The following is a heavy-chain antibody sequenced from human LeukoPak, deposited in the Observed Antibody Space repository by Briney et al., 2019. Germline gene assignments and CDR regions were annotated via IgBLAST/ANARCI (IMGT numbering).Heavy chain of an antibody. Sequence: GESLNISCKSSGYSFSTYWIGWVRQMPGKGLEWMGIIYPRDSDTRYSPSFQGQVTISADKSINTAYLQWSSLKASDTAMYYCALNQGRGDYYGMDVWGQGTTVTVSS. CDR2: IYPRDSDT. D-gene: IGHD3-16*01. CDR1: GYSFSTYW. J-gene: IGHJ6*02. CDR3: ALNQGRGDYYGMDV. V-gene: IGHV5-51*01.